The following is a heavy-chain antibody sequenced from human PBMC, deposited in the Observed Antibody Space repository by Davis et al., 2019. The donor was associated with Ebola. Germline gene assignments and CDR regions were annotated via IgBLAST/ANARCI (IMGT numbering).Heavy chain of an antibody. CDR3: ARTSIVGTTTTASDI. CDR2: ISAYNGNT. J-gene: IGHJ3*02. D-gene: IGHD1-26*01. CDR1: GYTFKNYA. V-gene: IGHV1-18*01. Sequence: ASVKVSCKASGYTFKNYAISWVRQASGQGLEWMGWISAYNGNTNYAQILQGRVTMTTDTSTGTAYMELRSLRSDDTAVYFCARTSIVGTTTTASDIWGQGTKVTVSS.